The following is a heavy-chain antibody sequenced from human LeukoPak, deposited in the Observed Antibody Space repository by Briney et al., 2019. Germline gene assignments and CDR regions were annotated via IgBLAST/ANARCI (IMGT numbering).Heavy chain of an antibody. CDR3: AKDLSSGSRRAY. Sequence: GGSLRLSCVASGFAFSRSWMSWVRQAPGNGPEWVANIKEDESEKNYVDSVKGRFTISRDNSKNTLYLQMNSLRAEDTGVYYCAKDLSSGSRRAYWGQGTLVTVSS. D-gene: IGHD6-19*01. J-gene: IGHJ4*02. CDR1: GFAFSRSW. CDR2: IKEDESEK. V-gene: IGHV3-7*01.